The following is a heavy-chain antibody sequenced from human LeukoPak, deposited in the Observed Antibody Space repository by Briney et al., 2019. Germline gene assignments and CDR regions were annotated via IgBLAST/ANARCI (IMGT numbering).Heavy chain of an antibody. CDR1: GFTFSSYG. J-gene: IGHJ6*02. Sequence: GRSLRLSCAASGFTFSSYGMHWVRRAPGKGLEWVAVISYDGSNKYYADSVKGRFTISRDNSKNTLYLQMNSLRAEDTAVYYCAKDLKEKYYYYYYGMDVWGQGTTVTVSS. CDR2: ISYDGSNK. CDR3: AKDLKEKYYYYYYGMDV. V-gene: IGHV3-30*18.